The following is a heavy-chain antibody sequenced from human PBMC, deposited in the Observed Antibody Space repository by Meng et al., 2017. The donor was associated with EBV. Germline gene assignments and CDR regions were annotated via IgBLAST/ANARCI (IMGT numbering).Heavy chain of an antibody. Sequence: QVHRQESGPGLVKPSETRSPTRTVAGASVSGGTCHWSWIRQPPGKELQWIGYIYDGGTTIYNPSLKSRVTIFLDTSRNQFSLGLRSVTTADTAVYYCAKSSSSTPGVVDSWGQGTLVTVSS. CDR3: AKSSSSTPGVVDS. J-gene: IGHJ4*02. D-gene: IGHD2-2*01. CDR2: IYDGGTT. CDR1: GASVSGGTCH. V-gene: IGHV4-61*01.